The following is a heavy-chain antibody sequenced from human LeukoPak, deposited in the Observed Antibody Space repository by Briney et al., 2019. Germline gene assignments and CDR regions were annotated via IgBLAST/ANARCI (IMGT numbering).Heavy chain of an antibody. Sequence: ASVKVSCKASGYTFTSYYMHWVRQAPGQGLEWMGWINPNSGGTNYAQKFQGRVTMTRDTSISTAYMELSRLRSDDTAVYYCARAGSSWYPDDYWGQGTLVTVSS. CDR2: INPNSGGT. J-gene: IGHJ4*02. CDR1: GYTFTSYY. CDR3: ARAGSSWYPDDY. V-gene: IGHV1-2*02. D-gene: IGHD6-13*01.